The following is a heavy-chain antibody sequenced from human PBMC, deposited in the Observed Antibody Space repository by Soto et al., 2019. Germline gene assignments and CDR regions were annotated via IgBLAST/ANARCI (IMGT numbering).Heavy chain of an antibody. CDR3: TTDLWRIAVVVGSTGYFNP. J-gene: IGHJ5*02. V-gene: IGHV3-15*01. CDR1: GFTFSDAW. Sequence: LRLSCAASGFTFSDAWMIWVRQAPGKVLDWVGRIKSKSDGGTTEYAAPVRGRFTISRDDSKNTLYLQMNSLKTEDTAVYYCTTDLWRIAVVVGSTGYFNPWGQGTPVTVSS. CDR2: IKSKSDGGTT. D-gene: IGHD2-15*01.